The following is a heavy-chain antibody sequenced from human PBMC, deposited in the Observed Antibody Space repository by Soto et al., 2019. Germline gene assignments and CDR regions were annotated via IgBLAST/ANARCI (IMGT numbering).Heavy chain of an antibody. Sequence: ASVKVSYKVSVYTLTELSMHWVRQAPGKGLEWMGGFDPEDGETIYAQKFQGRVTMTEDTSTDTAYMELSSLRSEDTAVYYCATLLVPAYYFDYWGQGTLVTVSS. CDR3: ATLLVPAYYFDY. CDR1: VYTLTELS. D-gene: IGHD2-2*01. CDR2: FDPEDGET. J-gene: IGHJ4*02. V-gene: IGHV1-24*01.